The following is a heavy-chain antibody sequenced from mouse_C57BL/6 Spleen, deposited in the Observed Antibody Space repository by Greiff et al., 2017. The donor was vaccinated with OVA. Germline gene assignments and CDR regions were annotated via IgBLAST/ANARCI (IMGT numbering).Heavy chain of an antibody. CDR3: ARDGYGGAYFDV. V-gene: IGHV3-6*01. J-gene: IGHJ1*03. CDR1: GYSITSGYY. CDR2: ISYDGSN. Sequence: VQLQQSGPGLVKPSQSLSLTCSVTGYSITSGYYWNWIRQFPGNKLEWMGYISYDGSNNYNPSLKNRISITRDTSKNQFFLKLNSVTTEDTATYYCARDGYGGAYFDVWGTGTTVTVSS. D-gene: IGHD2-2*01.